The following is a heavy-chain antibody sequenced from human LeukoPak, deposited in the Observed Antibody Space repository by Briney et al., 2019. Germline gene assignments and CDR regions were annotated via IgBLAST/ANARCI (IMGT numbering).Heavy chain of an antibody. J-gene: IGHJ6*04. CDR1: GESFSDYY. CDR2: INHSGTT. V-gene: IGHV4-34*01. Sequence: TTSETLSLTCAVYGESFSDYYWNWIRQPPGKGLEWIGEINHSGTTNYNPSLKSRVTISVDTSKNQFSLRLSSVTAADTAVYYCARGLRLPSRSTPAVPHVWGKGTTVTVSA. CDR3: ARGLRLPSRSTPAVPHV. D-gene: IGHD2/OR15-2a*01.